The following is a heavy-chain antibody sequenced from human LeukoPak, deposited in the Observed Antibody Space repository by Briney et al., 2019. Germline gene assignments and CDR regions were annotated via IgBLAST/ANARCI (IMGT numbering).Heavy chain of an antibody. D-gene: IGHD6-13*01. CDR1: GFTFSSYA. V-gene: IGHV3-73*01. CDR3: TRGIAAAGTAFDI. J-gene: IGHJ3*02. CDR2: IRSKANSYAT. Sequence: QPGGSLRLSCAASGFTFSSYAMHWVRQASGKGLEWVGRIRSKANSYATAYAASVKGRFTISRDDSKNTAYLQMNSLKAEDTAVYYCTRGIAAAGTAFDIWCQGTMVTVSS.